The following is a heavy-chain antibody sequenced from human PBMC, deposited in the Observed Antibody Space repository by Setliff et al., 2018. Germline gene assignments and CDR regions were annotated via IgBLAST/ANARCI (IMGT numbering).Heavy chain of an antibody. V-gene: IGHV1-3*01. CDR2: INAGNGNT. J-gene: IGHJ4*02. D-gene: IGHD3-9*01. CDR3: ARISRLAIYYFDY. Sequence: VKVSCKASGYTFTSYAMHWVRQAPGQRLEWMGWINAGNGNTKYSQKFQGRVTITRDTSASTAYMELSSLRSEDTAVYYCARISRLAIYYFDYWGQGTLVTVSS. CDR1: GYTFTSYA.